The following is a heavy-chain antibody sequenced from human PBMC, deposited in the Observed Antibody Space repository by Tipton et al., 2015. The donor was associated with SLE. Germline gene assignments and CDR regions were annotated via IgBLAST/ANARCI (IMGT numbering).Heavy chain of an antibody. Sequence: TLSLTCAVSGYSIRSGYYLGWIRQPPGKGLEWIGNIYHSGSTYYNPSLKSRVTISVDTSKNQFSLKLSSVTAADTAVYYCARGAGSGSSKGAFDIWGQGTKVTVSS. J-gene: IGHJ3*02. CDR2: IYHSGST. V-gene: IGHV4-38-2*01. D-gene: IGHD2-15*01. CDR1: GYSIRSGYY. CDR3: ARGAGSGSSKGAFDI.